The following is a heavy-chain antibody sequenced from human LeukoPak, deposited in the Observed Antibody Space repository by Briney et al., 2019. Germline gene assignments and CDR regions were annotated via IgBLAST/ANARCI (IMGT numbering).Heavy chain of an antibody. J-gene: IGHJ4*02. Sequence: GGSLRLSCAASGFIFSSYAMSWARQAPGKGLEWVSTISASGDSTYYADSVKGRFTIFRDLSRNTLYVQMNSLRAEDTAVYYCARYIRSPLYYFDYWGRGTLVIVSS. V-gene: IGHV3-23*01. CDR2: ISASGDST. CDR3: ARYIRSPLYYFDY. D-gene: IGHD1-14*01. CDR1: GFIFSSYA.